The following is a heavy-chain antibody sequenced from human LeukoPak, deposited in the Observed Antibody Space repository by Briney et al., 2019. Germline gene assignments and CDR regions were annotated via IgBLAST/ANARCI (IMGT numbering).Heavy chain of an antibody. V-gene: IGHV1-69*04. CDR1: GGTFSSYA. CDR2: ITPIFGIA. CDR3: ARGRYDSQYYYYYGMDV. D-gene: IGHD3-3*01. Sequence: SVNVSCKASGGTFSSYAISWVRQAPGRGLEWMGRITPIFGIANYAQKFQGRVTITADKYTSTAYMELSSLRSEDTAVYYCARGRYDSQYYYYYGMDVWGQGTTVTVSS. J-gene: IGHJ6*02.